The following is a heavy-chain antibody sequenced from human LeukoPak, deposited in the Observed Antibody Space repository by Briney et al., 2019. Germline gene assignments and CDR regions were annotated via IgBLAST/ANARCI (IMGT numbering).Heavy chain of an antibody. D-gene: IGHD3-9*01. CDR3: ARTYYDILTGRTFDY. V-gene: IGHV4-39*01. CDR1: GGSISSSSYY. J-gene: IGHJ4*02. CDR2: IYYSGST. Sequence: SETLSLTXTVSGGSISSSSYYWGWIRQPPGKGLEWIGSIYYSGSTYYNPSLKSRVTISVDTSKNQFSLKLSSVTAADTAVYYCARTYYDILTGRTFDYWGQGTLVTVSS.